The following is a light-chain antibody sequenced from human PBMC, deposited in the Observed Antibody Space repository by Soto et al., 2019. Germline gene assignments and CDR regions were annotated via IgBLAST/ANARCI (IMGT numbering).Light chain of an antibody. Sequence: DIQMTQSPSTLSVSVGDRVTITCRASQSISNWLAWYQQKPGKAPKLLIYKASFLESGVPSRFSGSGAGTEFTLTISSLQPDDFATYYCQQYNSYWTFGQGTKVEIK. CDR3: QQYNSYWT. V-gene: IGKV1-5*03. CDR1: QSISNW. J-gene: IGKJ1*01. CDR2: KAS.